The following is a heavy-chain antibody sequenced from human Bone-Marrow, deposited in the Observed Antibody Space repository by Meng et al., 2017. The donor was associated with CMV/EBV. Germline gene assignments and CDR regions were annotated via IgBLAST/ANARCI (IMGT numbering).Heavy chain of an antibody. V-gene: IGHV3-74*01. Sequence: GESLKISCAASGFTFSSYWMDWVRQAPGKGLVWVSRIKSDGSSTTYADSVKGRFIISRDNAKNTLYLQMNSLRAEDTAVYYCTRGSSWSDYWGQGTLVTISS. CDR3: TRGSSWSDY. CDR1: GFTFSSYW. D-gene: IGHD6-6*01. J-gene: IGHJ4*02. CDR2: IKSDGSST.